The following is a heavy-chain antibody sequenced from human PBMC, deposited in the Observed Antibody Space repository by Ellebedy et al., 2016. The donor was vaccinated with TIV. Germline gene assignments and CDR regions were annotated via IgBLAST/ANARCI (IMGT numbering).Heavy chain of an antibody. Sequence: GGSLRLXXAASGFTFIHYGMHWVRQVPGEGLEWIAVVGTAGDTYYAGTVKGRFTISRENAKNSVHLQMNSLRAGDTAVYYCARGGTAAVPFYHYGMDVWGQGTTVTVSS. V-gene: IGHV3-13*01. D-gene: IGHD6-13*01. CDR1: GFTFIHYG. J-gene: IGHJ6*02. CDR3: ARGGTAAVPFYHYGMDV. CDR2: VGTAGDT.